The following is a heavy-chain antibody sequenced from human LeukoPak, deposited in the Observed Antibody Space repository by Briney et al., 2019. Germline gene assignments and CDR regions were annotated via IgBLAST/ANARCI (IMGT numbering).Heavy chain of an antibody. V-gene: IGHV3-30-3*01. Sequence: GGSLRLSCAASGFAFSSHAMHWVRQAPGKGLEWVAVISYDGSNKYYADSVKGRFTISRDNSKNTLYLQMNSLRAEDTAVYYCARGTTMVRGVRYYFDYWGQGTLVTVSS. CDR2: ISYDGSNK. J-gene: IGHJ4*02. CDR3: ARGTTMVRGVRYYFDY. D-gene: IGHD3-10*01. CDR1: GFAFSSHA.